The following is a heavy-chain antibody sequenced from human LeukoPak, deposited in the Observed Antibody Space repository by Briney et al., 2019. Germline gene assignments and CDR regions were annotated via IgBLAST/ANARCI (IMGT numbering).Heavy chain of an antibody. CDR2: INSDGSAT. V-gene: IGHV3-74*01. J-gene: IGHJ4*02. Sequence: GGSLRLSCAASGFPFSSYWMRWVRQVPGKGLLWVSRINSDGSATIYADSARGRFTISRDNAKNTLYLQMSGLRVEDTAVYYCARALYSSGWYPDYWGQGTLVTVSS. D-gene: IGHD6-19*01. CDR3: ARALYSSGWYPDY. CDR1: GFPFSSYW.